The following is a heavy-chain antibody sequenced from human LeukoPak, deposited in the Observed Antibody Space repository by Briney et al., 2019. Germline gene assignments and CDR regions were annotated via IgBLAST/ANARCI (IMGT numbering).Heavy chain of an antibody. Sequence: GGSLRLSCAASGFTFSGFSMSWVRQSPTKGLEWVANIKQDGSERYYVDSVRGRFTISRDNAKNSLSLQMNNLRVEDTAVYYCARAGSHWHYVYWGQGTVVTVSS. CDR2: IKQDGSER. D-gene: IGHD3-10*01. V-gene: IGHV3-7*01. CDR3: ARAGSHWHYVY. CDR1: GFTFSGFS. J-gene: IGHJ4*02.